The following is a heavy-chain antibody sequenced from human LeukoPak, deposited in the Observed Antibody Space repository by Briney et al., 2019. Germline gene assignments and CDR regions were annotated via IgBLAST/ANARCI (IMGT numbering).Heavy chain of an antibody. J-gene: IGHJ5*02. CDR1: GFTFSSYA. D-gene: IGHD3-3*01. CDR3: AGGFLEWLP. CDR2: ISSNGGST. Sequence: GGSLRLSCAASGFTFSSYAMHWVRQAPGKGLEYVSAISSNGGSTYYANSVKGRFTVSRDNSKNTLYLQMGSLRAEDMAVYYCAGGFLEWLPWGQGTLVTVSS. V-gene: IGHV3-64*01.